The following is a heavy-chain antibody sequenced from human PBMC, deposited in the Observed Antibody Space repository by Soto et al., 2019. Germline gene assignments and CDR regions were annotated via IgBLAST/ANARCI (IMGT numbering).Heavy chain of an antibody. CDR1: GFTFSSYG. V-gene: IGHV3-33*01. D-gene: IGHD2-2*01. Sequence: QVQLVESGGGVVQPGRSLRLSCAASGFTFSSYGMHWVRQAPGKGLEWVAVIWHDGSNKYYADSVKGRFTISRDNSKNPLQLQMNSLGAEATVVYYGARAYQLTYYDWDVWGKGTTVSVSS. CDR2: IWHDGSNK. CDR3: ARAYQLTYYDWDV. J-gene: IGHJ6*03.